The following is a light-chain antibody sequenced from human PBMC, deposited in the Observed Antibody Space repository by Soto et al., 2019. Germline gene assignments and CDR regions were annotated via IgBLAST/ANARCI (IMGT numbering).Light chain of an antibody. V-gene: IGKV1-5*01. Sequence: DIQMTQSPSTLSASVGDRVTITCRASQSIDIWLAWYQQKPGKAPKLLIYEASSLESGVPSRFSGSGSWTEFTLTISSLQPDDFATYYCQQYDHHFGQGTKLEIK. J-gene: IGKJ2*01. CDR3: QQYDHH. CDR2: EAS. CDR1: QSIDIW.